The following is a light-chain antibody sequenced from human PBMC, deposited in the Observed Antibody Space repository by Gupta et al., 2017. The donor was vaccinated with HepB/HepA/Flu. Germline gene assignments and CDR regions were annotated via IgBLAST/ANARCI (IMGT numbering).Light chain of an antibody. CDR2: QYN. V-gene: IGLV3-1*01. J-gene: IGLJ1*01. CDR3: QAWDRSNSYV. CDR1: KWGDKY. Sequence: SYDLTQPPSVSVSPGQPAINTCSGDKWGDKYVSWYQRRPGQSPVLVMYQYNKRPSGIPERFSGSLSGNTATLTISGTQAMDEAEYYCQAWDRSNSYVFGTGTKVTVL.